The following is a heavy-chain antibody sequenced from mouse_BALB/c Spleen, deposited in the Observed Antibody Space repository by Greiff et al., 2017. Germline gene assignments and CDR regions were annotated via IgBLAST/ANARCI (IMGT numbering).Heavy chain of an antibody. D-gene: IGHD1-2*01. CDR2: IWSGGST. Sequence: QVQLQQSGPGLVQPSQSLSITCTVSGFSLTSYGVHWVRQSPGKGLEWLGVIWSGGSTDYNAAFISRLSISKDNSKSQVFFKMNSLQANDTAIYYCARSRGITTATRHFDVWGAGTTVTVSS. CDR3: ARSRGITTATRHFDV. CDR1: GFSLTSYG. J-gene: IGHJ1*01. V-gene: IGHV2-2*02.